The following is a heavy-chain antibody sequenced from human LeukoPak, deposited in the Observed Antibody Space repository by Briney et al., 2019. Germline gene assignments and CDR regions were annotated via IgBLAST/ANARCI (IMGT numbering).Heavy chain of an antibody. Sequence: ASVKVPCKASGGTFSSYAISWVRQAPGQGLEWMGGIIPIFGTANYAQKFQGRVTITADKSTSTAYMELSSLRSEDTAVYYCARDSGDYYDSSGYYYPFDYWGQGTLVTVSS. V-gene: IGHV1-69*06. CDR2: IIPIFGTA. CDR3: ARDSGDYYDSSGYYYPFDY. CDR1: GGTFSSYA. D-gene: IGHD3-22*01. J-gene: IGHJ4*02.